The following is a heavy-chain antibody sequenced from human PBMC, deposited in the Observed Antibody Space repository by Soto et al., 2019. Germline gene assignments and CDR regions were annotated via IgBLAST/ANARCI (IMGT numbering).Heavy chain of an antibody. CDR1: GDSVSKYY. D-gene: IGHD4-17*01. CDR3: ARSPAYGDYANLDT. V-gene: IGHV4-4*07. J-gene: IGHJ5*02. Sequence: LTCTVSGDSVSKYYWNWIRQPAGKGLEWIGRIYTTRSPNYNPSLKSRVTMSVDTSKNQFSLKLNLSSVTAADTAVYYCARSPAYGDYANLDTWGQGTLVTVSS. CDR2: IYTTRSP.